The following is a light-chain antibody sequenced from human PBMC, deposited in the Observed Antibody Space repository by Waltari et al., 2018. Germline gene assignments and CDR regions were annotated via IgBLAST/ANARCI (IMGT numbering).Light chain of an antibody. CDR2: AAS. Sequence: DIQMTQSPSPLSASVGDRVTITCRASQSIITYLNWYQQKPGKAPKLLIYAASSLQSGVPSRFSGSGSGTDFTLTISSLQPEDFATYYCQQSYSIPLTFGGGTRVQIK. V-gene: IGKV1-39*01. CDR1: QSIITY. J-gene: IGKJ4*01. CDR3: QQSYSIPLT.